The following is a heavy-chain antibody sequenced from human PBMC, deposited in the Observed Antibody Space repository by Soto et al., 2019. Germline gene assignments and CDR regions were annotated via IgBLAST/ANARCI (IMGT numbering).Heavy chain of an antibody. CDR3: TTEYLWFGELPEAFNWFDP. J-gene: IGHJ5*02. CDR2: IKSKTDGGTT. Sequence: PGGSLRLSCAASGFTFSNAWMSLVRQAPGKGLEWVGRIKSKTDGGTTDYAAPVKGRFTISRDDSKNTLYLQMNSLKTEDTAVYYCTTEYLWFGELPEAFNWFDPWGQGTLVTVSS. D-gene: IGHD3-10*01. CDR1: GFTFSNAW. V-gene: IGHV3-15*01.